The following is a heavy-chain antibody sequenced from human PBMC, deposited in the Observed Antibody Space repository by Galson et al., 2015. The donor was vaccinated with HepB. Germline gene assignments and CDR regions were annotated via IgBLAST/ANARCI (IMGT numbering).Heavy chain of an antibody. J-gene: IGHJ3*02. CDR3: ARPRDCGGDRDDAFDI. CDR1: GFSLSTSGMC. Sequence: PALVKPTQTLTLTCTFSGFSLSTSGMCVSWIRQPPGKALEWLARIDWDDDKYYSTSLKTRLTISKDTSKNQVVLTMTNMDPVDTATYYCARPRDCGGDRDDAFDIWGQGTMVTVSS. CDR2: IDWDDDK. D-gene: IGHD2-21*02. V-gene: IGHV2-70*11.